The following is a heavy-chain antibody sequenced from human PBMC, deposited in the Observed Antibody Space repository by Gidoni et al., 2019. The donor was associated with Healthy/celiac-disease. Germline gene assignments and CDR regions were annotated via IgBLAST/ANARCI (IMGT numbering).Heavy chain of an antibody. J-gene: IGHJ4*02. V-gene: IGHV4-34*01. CDR1: GGSFRGYY. D-gene: IGHD6-13*01. CDR3: ARGAAAGPTGSDN. CDR2: ITHSGST. Sequence: QVQLQQWGAGLLKSSETLSLTCAVYGGSFRGYYWSWIRQPPGKGLEWIGEITHSGSTNYNPSLKSRVTISVDTSKNQFSLKLSSVTAADTAVYYCARGAAAGPTGSDNWGQGTLVTVSS.